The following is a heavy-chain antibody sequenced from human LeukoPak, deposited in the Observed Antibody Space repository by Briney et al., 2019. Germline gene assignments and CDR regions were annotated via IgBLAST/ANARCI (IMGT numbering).Heavy chain of an antibody. CDR1: GFTVSNNY. CDR2: IYSAGST. D-gene: IGHD2-21*01. V-gene: IGHV3-66*01. CDR3: ARNIPVTRWGY. Sequence: GGSLRLSCAASGFTVSNNYMTWVRQAPGKGLEWVSLIYSAGSTYYADSVKGRFTISRDNSKNTVYLQMNSLRAEDTAVYYCARNIPVTRWGYWGQGTLVTVSS. J-gene: IGHJ4*02.